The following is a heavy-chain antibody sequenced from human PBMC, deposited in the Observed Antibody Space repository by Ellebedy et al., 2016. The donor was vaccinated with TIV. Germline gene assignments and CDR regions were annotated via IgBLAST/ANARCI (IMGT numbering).Heavy chain of an antibody. CDR1: GGTFSGYA. CDR3: ARDGGQRDYCSGGSCYFSFDY. V-gene: IGHV1-69*13. D-gene: IGHD2-15*01. CDR2: IIPIFGTA. Sequence: SVKVSCXASGGTFSGYAISWVRQAPGQGLEWMGGIIPIFGTANYAQKFQGRVTITADESTSTAYMELSSLRSEDTAVYYCARDGGQRDYCSGGSCYFSFDYWGQGTLVTVSS. J-gene: IGHJ4*02.